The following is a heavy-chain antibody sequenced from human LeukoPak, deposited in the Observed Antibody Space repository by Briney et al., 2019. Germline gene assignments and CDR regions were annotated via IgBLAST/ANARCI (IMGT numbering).Heavy chain of an antibody. V-gene: IGHV4-59*06. Sequence: SETLSLTCTVSGGSISSYNWSWIRQPPGKGLEWIGYIYYSGSTYYNPSLKSRVTISVDTSKNQFSLKLSSVTAADTAVYYCARDRGRESAATSGYFDYWGQGTLVTVSS. CDR1: GGSISSYN. J-gene: IGHJ4*02. CDR2: IYYSGST. CDR3: ARDRGRESAATSGYFDY. D-gene: IGHD2-15*01.